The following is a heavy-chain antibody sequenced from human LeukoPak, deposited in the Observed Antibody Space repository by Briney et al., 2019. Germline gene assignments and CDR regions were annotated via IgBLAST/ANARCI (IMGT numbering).Heavy chain of an antibody. D-gene: IGHD6-13*01. CDR3: ARGQVAAVTPFDY. Sequence: PSETLSLTCAVYGGSFSGYYWNWIRQPPGKGLEWIGEINHSGSTNYNPSLKSRVTISVDTSKNQFSLKLSSVTAADTAVYYCARGQVAAVTPFDYWGQGTLVTVSS. J-gene: IGHJ4*02. V-gene: IGHV4-34*01. CDR2: INHSGST. CDR1: GGSFSGYY.